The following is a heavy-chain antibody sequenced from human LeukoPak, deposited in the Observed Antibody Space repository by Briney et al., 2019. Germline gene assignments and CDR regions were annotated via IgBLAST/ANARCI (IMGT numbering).Heavy chain of an antibody. Sequence: GESLKISCKGSGYSFTSYWIGWVRQMPGKGLEWMGIIYPGDSDTRYSPSFQGQVTISADKSISTAYLQWSSLKASDTAMYYCAGQSTVSTARRYFDYWGQGTLVTVSS. CDR2: IYPGDSDT. CDR3: AGQSTVSTARRYFDY. V-gene: IGHV5-51*01. CDR1: GYSFTSYW. J-gene: IGHJ4*02. D-gene: IGHD4-17*01.